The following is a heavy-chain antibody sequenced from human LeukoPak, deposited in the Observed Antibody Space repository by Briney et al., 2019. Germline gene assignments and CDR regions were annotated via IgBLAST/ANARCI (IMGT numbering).Heavy chain of an antibody. CDR2: IYYSGST. CDR3: ARFGGGGYSYGFLDDAFDI. Sequence: SETLSLTCTVSGGSISSGGHYWSWIRQHPGKGLEWIGYIYYSGSTNYNPSLKSRVTISVDTSKNQFSLKLSSVTAADTAVYYCARFGGGGYSYGFLDDAFDIWGQGTMVTVSS. J-gene: IGHJ3*02. V-gene: IGHV4-61*08. CDR1: GGSISSGGHY. D-gene: IGHD5-18*01.